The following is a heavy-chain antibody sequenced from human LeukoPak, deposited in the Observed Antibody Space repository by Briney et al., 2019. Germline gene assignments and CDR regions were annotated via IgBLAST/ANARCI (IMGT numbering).Heavy chain of an antibody. CDR3: ARGRGSGHKENWFDP. CDR1: GYAFTTYD. Sequence: EASVKVSCKASGYAFTTYDINWVRQATGQGPEWMGWMNPNSGNTGYTQNFQGRVTMTRNTSISTAYMELSSLKSEDTAVYYCARGRGSGHKENWFDPWGLGTLVTVSS. CDR2: MNPNSGNT. V-gene: IGHV1-8*01. D-gene: IGHD6-19*01. J-gene: IGHJ5*02.